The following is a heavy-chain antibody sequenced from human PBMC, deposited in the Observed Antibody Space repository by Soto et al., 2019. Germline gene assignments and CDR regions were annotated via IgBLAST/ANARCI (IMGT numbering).Heavy chain of an antibody. CDR1: GFTFSNAW. CDR2: IKSKTDGGTT. J-gene: IGHJ6*04. Sequence: EVQLVESGGGLVKPGGSLRLSCAASGFTFSNAWMSWVRQAPGKGLEWVGRIKSKTDGGTTDYAAPVKGRFTISRADSKNTLYLQMNLLKTEDTAVYYCTYRGSCSGGSCYGGYVWGKGTTVTVSS. D-gene: IGHD2-15*01. CDR3: TYRGSCSGGSCYGGYV. V-gene: IGHV3-15*01.